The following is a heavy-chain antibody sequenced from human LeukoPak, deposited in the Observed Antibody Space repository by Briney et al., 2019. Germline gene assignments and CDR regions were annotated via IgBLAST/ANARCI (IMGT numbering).Heavy chain of an antibody. CDR3: ARVVVGRLGHAFDI. V-gene: IGHV4-4*07. CDR1: GGSINNYY. J-gene: IGHJ3*02. Sequence: SETLSLTCTVSGGSINNYYWSWIRQPAGKGLEWIGRIYITGSTNYNPSLKSRVTMSVDTSKNQFSLKLSSVTAADTAVYYCARVVVGRLGHAFDIWGQGTMVTVSS. CDR2: IYITGST. D-gene: IGHD2-2*01.